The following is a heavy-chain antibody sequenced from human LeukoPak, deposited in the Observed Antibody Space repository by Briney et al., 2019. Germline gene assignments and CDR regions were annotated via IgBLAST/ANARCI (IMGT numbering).Heavy chain of an antibody. CDR3: AKDLGTSPTPRGYFDY. V-gene: IGHV3-30-3*01. CDR1: GFTFNTYS. CDR2: LSFDGDEK. D-gene: IGHD7-27*01. J-gene: IGHJ4*02. Sequence: PGGSLRLSCVASGFTFNTYSMHWVRQAPGKGLEWVAVLSFDGDEKHYADSVKGRFTISRDNSKNTLYLQMDSLKTEDTAVYYCAKDLGTSPTPRGYFDYWGQGTLVTVSS.